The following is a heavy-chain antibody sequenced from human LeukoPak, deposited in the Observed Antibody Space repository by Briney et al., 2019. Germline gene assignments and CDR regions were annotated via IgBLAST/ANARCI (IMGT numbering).Heavy chain of an antibody. V-gene: IGHV1-18*01. Sequence: ASVKVSCKASGYTFTQYGVSWVRQAPGQGLEGMGWIGAYTGNTNYVKKFRGRVTLTRDTSTSTAYMELKSLRSDDTAVYYCARYSFRLVPFDYWGQGTLVTVSS. CDR3: ARYSFRLVPFDY. CDR1: GYTFTQYG. CDR2: IGAYTGNT. J-gene: IGHJ4*02. D-gene: IGHD3-9*01.